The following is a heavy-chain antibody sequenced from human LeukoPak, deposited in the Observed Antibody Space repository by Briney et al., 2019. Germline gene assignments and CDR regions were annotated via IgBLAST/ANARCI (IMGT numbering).Heavy chain of an antibody. CDR2: INHSGST. V-gene: IGHV4-34*01. D-gene: IGHD1-14*01. J-gene: IGHJ6*02. Sequence: SETLSLTCAVYGGSFSGYYWSWIRQPPGKGLEWIGEINHSGSTNYNPSLKSRVTISVDTSKSQFSLKLSSVTAADTAVYYCARVSVTGGYYYYGMDVWGQGTTVTVSS. CDR1: GGSFSGYY. CDR3: ARVSVTGGYYYYGMDV.